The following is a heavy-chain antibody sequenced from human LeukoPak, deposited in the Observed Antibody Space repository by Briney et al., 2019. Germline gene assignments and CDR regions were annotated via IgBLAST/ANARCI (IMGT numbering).Heavy chain of an antibody. CDR2: ISGPGSSA. Sequence: GGSLRLSCAASGFIFSNYALNWVRQAPGKGLEWVSGISGPGSSAYYTDSVKGRFTISRDNSMNTLYLQMDSLRAEDTAVYYCARGLYDSSGYALPRAFDIWGQGTMVTVSS. V-gene: IGHV3-23*01. CDR3: ARGLYDSSGYALPRAFDI. CDR1: GFIFSNYA. D-gene: IGHD3-22*01. J-gene: IGHJ3*02.